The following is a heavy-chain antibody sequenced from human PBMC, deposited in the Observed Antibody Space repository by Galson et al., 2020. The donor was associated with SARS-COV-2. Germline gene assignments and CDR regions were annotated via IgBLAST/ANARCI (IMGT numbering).Heavy chain of an antibody. CDR2: IKSKNEGGTT. J-gene: IGHJ4*02. D-gene: IGHD6-25*01. V-gene: IGHV3-15*01. CDR3: TTMAAY. CDR1: GFIFNKAW. Sequence: LSCAASGFIFNKAWMNWVRQAPGKGLEWVGRIKSKNEGGTTDYATPAKGRFTISRDDSTNMVYLQMSSLRSEDTAVYYCTTMAAYWGQGTLVTVSS.